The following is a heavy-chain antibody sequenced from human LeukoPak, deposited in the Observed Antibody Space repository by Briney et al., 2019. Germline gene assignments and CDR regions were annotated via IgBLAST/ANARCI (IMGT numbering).Heavy chain of an antibody. V-gene: IGHV3-13*01. CDR2: IGTAGDT. CDR1: GFTFSSYD. D-gene: IGHD5-12*01. CDR3: ARGSGYSGYEDFDY. Sequence: GGSLRLSCAASGFTFSSYDMHWVRQATGKGLEWASAIGTAGDTYYPGSVKGRFTISRENAKNSLYLQMNSLRAGDTAVYYCARGSGYSGYEDFDYWGQGTLVTVSS. J-gene: IGHJ4*02.